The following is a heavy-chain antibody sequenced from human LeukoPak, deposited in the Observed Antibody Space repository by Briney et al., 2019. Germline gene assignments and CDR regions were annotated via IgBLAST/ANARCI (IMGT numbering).Heavy chain of an antibody. CDR1: GFTFSSCS. CDR2: ISSSSSYI. Sequence: PGGSLRLSCAASGFTFSSCSMNWVRQAPGKGLEWVSSISSSSSYIYYADSVKGRFTISRDNAKNSLYLQMNSLRAEDTAVYYCARAPRKESNYVGYYFDYWGQGTLVTVSS. CDR3: ARAPRKESNYVGYYFDY. V-gene: IGHV3-21*01. D-gene: IGHD4-11*01. J-gene: IGHJ4*02.